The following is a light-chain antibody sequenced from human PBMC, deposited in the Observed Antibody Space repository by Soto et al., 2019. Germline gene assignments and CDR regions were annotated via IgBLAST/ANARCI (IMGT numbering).Light chain of an antibody. Sequence: DIQVTQSPSTLSASVGDRVTITCGASQSIGTWLAWYQQKPGKAPKLLIFDASTLESGVPSRFSGSGSGTDFTLTISSXQPDDFATYYCQQYSDSSGAFGQGTKVDIK. V-gene: IGKV1-5*01. CDR1: QSIGTW. J-gene: IGKJ1*01. CDR2: DAS. CDR3: QQYSDSSGA.